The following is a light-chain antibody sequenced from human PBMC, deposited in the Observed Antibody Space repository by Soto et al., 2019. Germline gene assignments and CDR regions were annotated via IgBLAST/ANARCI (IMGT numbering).Light chain of an antibody. V-gene: IGLV1-44*01. CDR1: NSDLAGLNY. CDR2: SNN. J-gene: IGLJ3*02. Sequence: QSALTQPASVSGSPGQSITIPCTGRNSDLAGLNYVSWYQQHPGKAPKLLIYSNNQRPSGVPDRFSGSKSGTSASLAISGLQSVDESDYYCAAWDDSLNGPVFGGGTKLTAL. CDR3: AAWDDSLNGPV.